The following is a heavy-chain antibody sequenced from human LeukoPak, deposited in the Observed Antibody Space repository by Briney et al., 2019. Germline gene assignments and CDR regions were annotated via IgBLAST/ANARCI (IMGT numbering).Heavy chain of an antibody. CDR3: ARGAPPQN. CDR1: GGSISSSSYY. Sequence: SETLSLTCTVSGGSISSSSYYWGWIRQPPGKGLEWIGSVYYTGASYYNPSLKSRVTISIDTSKNHFSLNLTSVTAADTAVYYCARGAPPQNSGQGALVTVSS. V-gene: IGHV4-39*07. CDR2: VYYTGAS. J-gene: IGHJ4*02.